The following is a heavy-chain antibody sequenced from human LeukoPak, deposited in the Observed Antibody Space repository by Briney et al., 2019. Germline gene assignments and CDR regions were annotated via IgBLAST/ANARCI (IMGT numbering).Heavy chain of an antibody. Sequence: PGGSLRFSCAASGFTFSSYWMHWVRQAPGKGLVWVSRINSDGSSTSYADSVKGRFTISRDNAKNTLYLQMNSLRAEDTAVYYCARDGYSGYDSAVYYYGMDVWGQGTTVTVSS. V-gene: IGHV3-74*01. CDR3: ARDGYSGYDSAVYYYGMDV. CDR1: GFTFSSYW. D-gene: IGHD5-12*01. J-gene: IGHJ6*02. CDR2: INSDGSST.